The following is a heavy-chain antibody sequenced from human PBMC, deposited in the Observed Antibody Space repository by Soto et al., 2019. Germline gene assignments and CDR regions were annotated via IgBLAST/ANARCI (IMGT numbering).Heavy chain of an antibody. CDR2: IWYDGSNK. D-gene: IGHD5-18*01. CDR1: GFTFSSYG. V-gene: IGHV3-33*01. J-gene: IGHJ3*02. CDR3: ASGGYSYGLMIWESGGVDAFDI. Sequence: QVQLVESGGGVVQPGRSLRLSCAASGFTFSSYGMHWVRQAPGKGLEWVAVIWYDGSNKYYADYVKGRFTISRDNSKNMLYLQMNSLRAEETAVYYCASGGYSYGLMIWESGGVDAFDIWGQGTMVTVSS.